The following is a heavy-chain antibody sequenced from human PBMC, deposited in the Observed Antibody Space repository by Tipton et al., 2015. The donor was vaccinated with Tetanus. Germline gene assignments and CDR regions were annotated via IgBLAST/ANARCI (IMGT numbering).Heavy chain of an antibody. J-gene: IGHJ4*02. D-gene: IGHD6-13*01. Sequence: SLRLSCAASGFTFSNSGMHWVRQAPGKGLEWVAIISYDGNYRSYAESVKGRFTISRDNSKSTLFLQMNGLRAEDTAVYYCIYTISWSVFDYWGQGPLVTVSS. CDR3: IYTISWSVFDY. CDR1: GFTFSNSG. V-gene: IGHV3-30*03. CDR2: ISYDGNYR.